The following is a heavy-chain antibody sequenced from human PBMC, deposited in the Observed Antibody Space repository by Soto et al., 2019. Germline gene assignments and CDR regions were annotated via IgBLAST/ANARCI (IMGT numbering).Heavy chain of an antibody. CDR3: ARGPHYQWGFDP. D-gene: IGHD2-8*01. CDR1: GGSFSGYY. V-gene: IGHV4-34*01. J-gene: IGHJ5*02. CDR2: INHSGST. Sequence: SETLSLTCAVYGGSFSGYYWSWIRQPPGKGLEWIGEINHSGSTNYNPSLKSRVTISVDTSKNQFSLNLSSVTAADTAVYYCARGPHYQWGFDPWGQGTLVTV.